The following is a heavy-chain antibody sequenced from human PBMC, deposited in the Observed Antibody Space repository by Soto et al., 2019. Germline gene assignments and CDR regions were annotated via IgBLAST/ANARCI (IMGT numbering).Heavy chain of an antibody. CDR2: IWYDGSNK. V-gene: IGHV3-33*01. J-gene: IGHJ4*02. CDR3: ARDANSSGWSTERARLDY. Sequence: GGSLRLSCAASGFTFSSYGMHWVRQAPGKGLEWVAVIWYDGSNKYYADSVKGRFTISRDNSKNTLYLQMNSLRAEDTAVYYCARDANSSGWSTERARLDYWGQGTLVTVSS. CDR1: GFTFSSYG. D-gene: IGHD6-19*01.